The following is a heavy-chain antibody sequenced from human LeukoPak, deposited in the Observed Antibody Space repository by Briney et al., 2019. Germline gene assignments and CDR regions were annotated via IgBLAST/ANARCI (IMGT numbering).Heavy chain of an antibody. CDR1: GITLSNYG. Sequence: GGSLRLSCAVSGITLSNYGMSWGRQAPGKGLEWVAGISDSGGRTNYADSVKGRFTISRDNPKNTLYLQMNSLRAEDTAVYFCAKRGVVIRVILVGFHKEAYYFDSWGQGALVTVSS. CDR3: AKRGVVIRVILVGFHKEAYYFDS. J-gene: IGHJ4*02. D-gene: IGHD3-22*01. V-gene: IGHV3-23*01. CDR2: ISDSGGRT.